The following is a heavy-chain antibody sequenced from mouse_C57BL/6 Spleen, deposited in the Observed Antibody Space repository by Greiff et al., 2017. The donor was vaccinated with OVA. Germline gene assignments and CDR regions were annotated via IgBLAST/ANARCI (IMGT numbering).Heavy chain of an antibody. CDR1: GYTFTSYW. CDR2: IDPNSGGT. Sequence: QVQLKQPGAELVKPGASVKLSCKASGYTFTSYWMHWVKQRPGRGLEWIGRIDPNSGGTKYNEKFKSKATLTVDKPSSTAYMQLSSLTSEDSAVYYCAREGYYGSSYDWFAYWGQGTLVTVSA. D-gene: IGHD1-1*01. V-gene: IGHV1-72*01. CDR3: AREGYYGSSYDWFAY. J-gene: IGHJ3*01.